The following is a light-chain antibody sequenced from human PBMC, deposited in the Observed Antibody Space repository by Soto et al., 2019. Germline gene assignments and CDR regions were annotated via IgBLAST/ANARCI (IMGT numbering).Light chain of an antibody. Sequence: DIQMTQSPSSLSASVGDRVTITCRASQSISSYLNWYQKKPGKAPDLLIYAASSLQSGVSSRFSGSGSGTGFTLTISSLQPEDFATYYCQQSYSTPWTFGQGTKVDIK. CDR2: AAS. V-gene: IGKV1-39*01. J-gene: IGKJ1*01. CDR3: QQSYSTPWT. CDR1: QSISSY.